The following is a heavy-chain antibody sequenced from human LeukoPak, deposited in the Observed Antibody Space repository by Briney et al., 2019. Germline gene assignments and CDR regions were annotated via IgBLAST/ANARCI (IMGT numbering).Heavy chain of an antibody. CDR2: IYYTGST. J-gene: IGHJ6*03. V-gene: IGHV4-59*01. Sequence: SETLSLTCTVSGGSLNDYYWTWIRQPPGKGLEWVGYIYYTGSTNYNPSLKSRVIISLDTSKNQFSLKLNSVTAADTAVYFCARDLYLGYNYGSYYYYYMDVWGKGTTVTVSS. CDR1: GGSLNDYY. D-gene: IGHD5-18*01. CDR3: ARDLYLGYNYGSYYYYYMDV.